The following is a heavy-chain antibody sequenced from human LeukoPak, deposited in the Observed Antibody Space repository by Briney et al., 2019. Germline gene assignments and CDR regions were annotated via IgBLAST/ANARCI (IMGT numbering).Heavy chain of an antibody. CDR2: MNPNSGNT. D-gene: IGHD3-3*01. J-gene: IGHJ5*02. V-gene: IGHV1-8*01. CDR1: GYTFTSYD. Sequence: ASVKVSCKASGYTFTSYDINWVRQATGQGLEWMGWMNPNSGNTGYAQKFQGRVTMTRNTSISTAYMELSSLRSEDTAVYYCARGPEKSNRPVSRFLEWFRGLYDPWGQGTLVTVSS. CDR3: ARGPEKSNRPVSRFLEWFRGLYDP.